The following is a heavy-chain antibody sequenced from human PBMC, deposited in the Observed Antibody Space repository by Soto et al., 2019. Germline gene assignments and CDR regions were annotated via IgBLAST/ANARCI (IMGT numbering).Heavy chain of an antibody. J-gene: IGHJ3*02. CDR1: GFTFSSYG. Sequence: HPGGSLRLSCAASGFTFSSYGMHWVRQAPGKGLEWVAVIWYDGSNKYYADSVKGRFTISRDNSKNTLYLQMNSLRAEDTAVYYCARVSSGWGAGAFDIWGQGTMVTVSS. V-gene: IGHV3-33*01. D-gene: IGHD6-19*01. CDR3: ARVSSGWGAGAFDI. CDR2: IWYDGSNK.